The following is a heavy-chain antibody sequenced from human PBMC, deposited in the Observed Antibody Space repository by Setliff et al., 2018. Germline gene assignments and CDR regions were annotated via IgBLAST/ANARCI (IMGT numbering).Heavy chain of an antibody. CDR2: ISPYSGES. J-gene: IGHJ4*02. CDR1: GYTFTNHY. Sequence: ASVKVSCKASGYTFTNHYMHWVRQAPGQGLEWMGWISPYSGESNYAQKFQDRLTVTADTSTKTIYMELRSLTSDDTAVYFCTRSRGPRVVLAADFDFWGQGTLVTVSS. CDR3: TRSRGPRVVLAADFDF. D-gene: IGHD3-16*01. V-gene: IGHV1-2*02.